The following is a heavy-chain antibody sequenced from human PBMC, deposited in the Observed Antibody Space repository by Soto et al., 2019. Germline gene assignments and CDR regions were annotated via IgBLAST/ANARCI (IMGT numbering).Heavy chain of an antibody. CDR2: ISHSGIT. CDR1: GGSISSYY. CDR3: ARLVGSSPPSS. V-gene: IGHV4-59*08. J-gene: IGHJ5*02. Sequence: SETLSLTCTVSGGSISSYYWSWIRQPPGKGLEWIGYISHSGITNYNPSLKSRVIISVDTSKNQFSLNLSSVTATDAAVYYCARLVGSSPPSSWGQGTLVT. D-gene: IGHD6-13*01.